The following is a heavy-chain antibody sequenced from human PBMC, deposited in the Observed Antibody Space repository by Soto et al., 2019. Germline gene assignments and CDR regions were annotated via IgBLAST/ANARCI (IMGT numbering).Heavy chain of an antibody. Sequence: RASVKVSCKASGYSFANYTIHWVRQAPGQGLEWMGWLNPGTASTKFSPKFQGRVIITRDKSANTAFMQLTSLTSEDTALYYCARGGGYYGSGAYYRGYFDHWGLGTLVTVSS. J-gene: IGHJ4*02. CDR1: GYSFANYT. CDR3: ARGGGYYGSGAYYRGYFDH. D-gene: IGHD3-10*01. V-gene: IGHV1-3*01. CDR2: LNPGTAST.